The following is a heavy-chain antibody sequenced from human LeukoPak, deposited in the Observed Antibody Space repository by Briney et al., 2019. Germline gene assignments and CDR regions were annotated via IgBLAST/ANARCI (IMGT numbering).Heavy chain of an antibody. D-gene: IGHD5/OR15-5a*01. Sequence: GGSLRLSCAASAFTFSNYWMSWVRQAPGKGLEWVSAISGSGGSTYYADSVKGRFTISRDNSKNTLYLQMNSLRAEDTAVYYCAKDQVGVSNPVSGLTAFDYWGQGTLVTVSS. V-gene: IGHV3-23*01. CDR1: AFTFSNYW. CDR2: ISGSGGST. J-gene: IGHJ4*02. CDR3: AKDQVGVSNPVSGLTAFDY.